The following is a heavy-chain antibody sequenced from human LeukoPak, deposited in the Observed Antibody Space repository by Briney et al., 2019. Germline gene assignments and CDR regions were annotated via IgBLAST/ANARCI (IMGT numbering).Heavy chain of an antibody. Sequence: PGGSLRLFCAASGFTFSRDWMHWVRHAPGKGLVWVSRISDDGSITTYADSVQGRFTISRDNAKSTVFLQMNSLRVEDTAVYFCVRLYYEYNVYDRHFDFWGQGILVTVSS. J-gene: IGHJ4*02. D-gene: IGHD5/OR15-5a*01. CDR3: VRLYYEYNVYDRHFDF. CDR2: ISDDGSIT. CDR1: GFTFSRDW. V-gene: IGHV3-74*03.